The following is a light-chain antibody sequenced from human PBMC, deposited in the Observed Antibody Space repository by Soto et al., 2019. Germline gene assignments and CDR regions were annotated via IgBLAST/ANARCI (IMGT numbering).Light chain of an antibody. V-gene: IGKV3-20*01. Sequence: EIVLTQSPGTLSLSPGERAILSCRASQTINNRYLAWYQQMPGRAPRLLIHGASSRAAGIPDRFRGSGSGTDFTLTINRLEPEDFAVYYCHHYDNSPPFPFGPGTTVDI. CDR1: QTINNRY. CDR3: HHYDNSPPFP. J-gene: IGKJ3*01. CDR2: GAS.